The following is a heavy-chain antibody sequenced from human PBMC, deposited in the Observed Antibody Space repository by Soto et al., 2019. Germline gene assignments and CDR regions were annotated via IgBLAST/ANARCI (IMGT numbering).Heavy chain of an antibody. CDR2: IYYSGST. J-gene: IGHJ5*02. Sequence: TLSLTCTVSVGSISSGGYYWSWLRQHPGKGLEGIGYIYYSGSTYYNPSLKSRVTISVDTSKNQFSLKLSSVTAADTAVYYCARPGGKRYSSSFGFWFDPWGQGTLVTVSS. D-gene: IGHD6-6*01. CDR1: VGSISSGGYY. CDR3: ARPGGKRYSSSFGFWFDP. V-gene: IGHV4-31*03.